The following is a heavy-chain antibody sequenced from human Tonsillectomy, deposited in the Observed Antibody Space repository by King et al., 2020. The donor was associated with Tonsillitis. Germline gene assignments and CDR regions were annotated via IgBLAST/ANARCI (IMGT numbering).Heavy chain of an antibody. CDR2: IYYSGST. CDR1: GGSISSYY. J-gene: IGHJ6*02. CDR3: ARARGDYYYYGMDV. V-gene: IGHV4-59*01. Sequence: VQLQESGPGLVKPSETLSLTCTVSGGSISSYYWSWIRQPPGKGLEWIGYIYYSGSTNYNPSLKSRVTISVDTSKNQFSLKLSSVTAADTAVYYCARARGDYYYYGMDVWGQGTTVTVSS.